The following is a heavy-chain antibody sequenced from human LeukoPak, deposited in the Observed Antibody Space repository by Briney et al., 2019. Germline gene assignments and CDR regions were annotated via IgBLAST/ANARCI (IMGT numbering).Heavy chain of an antibody. CDR3: AKTLRASLPGYSSSWLYYFDY. CDR1: GFTFSSYG. J-gene: IGHJ4*02. V-gene: IGHV3-30*02. CDR2: IRYDGGNK. D-gene: IGHD6-13*01. Sequence: GGSLRLSCAASGFTFSSYGMHWVRQAPGKGLEWVAFIRYDGGNKYYADSVKGRLTISRDNSKNTLYLQMNSLRAEDTAVYYCAKTLRASLPGYSSSWLYYFDYWGQGTLVTVSS.